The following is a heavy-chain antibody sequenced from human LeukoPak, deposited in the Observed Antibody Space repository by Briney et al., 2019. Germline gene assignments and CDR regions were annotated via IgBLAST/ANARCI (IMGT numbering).Heavy chain of an antibody. Sequence: GGSLRHSRAYSLNTTNNHAFTWVRPAPGKGLEWVSAISATGSSTYYADSVKGRFTISRDNSKNTLYLQVNSLRADDTAVYYCAKARSYSGTYIFDYWGQGTLVTVSS. CDR3: AKARSYSGTYIFDY. D-gene: IGHD1-26*01. CDR2: ISATGSST. J-gene: IGHJ4*02. V-gene: IGHV3-23*01. CDR1: LNTTNNHA.